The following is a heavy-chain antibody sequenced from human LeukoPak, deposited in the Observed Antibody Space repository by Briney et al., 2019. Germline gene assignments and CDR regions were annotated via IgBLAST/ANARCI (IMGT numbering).Heavy chain of an antibody. CDR3: ARGGFQGAFDI. CDR2: IIPILGIA. CDR1: GGTFSSYA. D-gene: IGHD2-21*01. Sequence: ASVKVSCKASGGTFSSYAISWVRQAPGQGLEWMGRIIPILGIANYAQKFQGRVTITADKSTSTAYMELSSLRSEDTAVYYCARGGFQGAFDIWGQGTMVTVSS. V-gene: IGHV1-69*04. J-gene: IGHJ3*02.